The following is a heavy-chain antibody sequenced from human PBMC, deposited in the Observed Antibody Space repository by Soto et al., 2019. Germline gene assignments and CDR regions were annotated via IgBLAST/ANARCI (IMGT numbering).Heavy chain of an antibody. CDR3: ARHNYGSASTYFDY. J-gene: IGHJ4*02. D-gene: IGHD3-10*01. V-gene: IGHV4-30-2*01. CDR2: IYHSGST. Sequence: PSETLSLTCAVSGGSISSGGYSWSWIRQPPGKGLEWIGYIYHSGSTYYNPSLKSRVTISVDTSKNQFSLKLNSMTAADTAVYYCARHNYGSASTYFDYWGQGTLVTVSS. CDR1: GGSISSGGYS.